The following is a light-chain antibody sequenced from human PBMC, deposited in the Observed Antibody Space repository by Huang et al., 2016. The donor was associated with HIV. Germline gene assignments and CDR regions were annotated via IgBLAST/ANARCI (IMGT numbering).Light chain of an antibody. CDR3: QQYNSYAT. CDR1: QSISTS. V-gene: IGKV1-5*03. J-gene: IGKJ2*01. Sequence: DNQMTQSPSTLSASVGDRVTISCRASQSISTSLAWYQQKPGKAPKRLIYKASTLQSGVPSRFSGSGSGTEFTLTISSLQPDDFATYYCQQYNSYATFGQGTKLENK. CDR2: KAS.